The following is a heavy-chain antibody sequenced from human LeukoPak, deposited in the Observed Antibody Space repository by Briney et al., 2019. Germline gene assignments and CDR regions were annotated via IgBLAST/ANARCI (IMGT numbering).Heavy chain of an antibody. D-gene: IGHD3-22*01. CDR2: IYHSGST. CDR1: GGSISSGGYS. V-gene: IGHV4-30-2*01. J-gene: IGHJ4*02. Sequence: SETLSLTCAVSGGSISSGGYSWSWIGQPPGKGLEWIGYIYHSGSTYYNPSLKSRVTISVDRSKNQFSLKLSSVTAADTAVYYCARGADSSGYAFDYWGQGTLVTVSS. CDR3: ARGADSSGYAFDY.